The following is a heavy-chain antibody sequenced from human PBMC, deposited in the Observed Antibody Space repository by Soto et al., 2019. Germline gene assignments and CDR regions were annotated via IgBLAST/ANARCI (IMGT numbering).Heavy chain of an antibody. J-gene: IGHJ4*02. V-gene: IGHV3-30-3*01. CDR1: GFTFSSYA. CDR3: ARSPQRMIQLWYYFDY. Sequence: GGSLRLSCAASGFTFSSYAMHWVRQAPGKGLEWVAVISYDGSNKYYADSVKGRFTISRDNSKNTLYLQMNSLRAEDTAVYYCARSPQRMIQLWYYFDYWGQGTLVTVSS. D-gene: IGHD5-18*01. CDR2: ISYDGSNK.